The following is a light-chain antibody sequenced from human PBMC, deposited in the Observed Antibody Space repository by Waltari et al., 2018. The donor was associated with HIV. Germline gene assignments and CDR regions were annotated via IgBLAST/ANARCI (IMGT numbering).Light chain of an antibody. V-gene: IGKV1-39*01. CDR3: QQSYNIPLT. CDR2: TAS. Sequence: DIQLTQSPSSLSASVGDRVTITCRASQNINTYLNWYQQKRGSAPKLLIYTASRLQSGVPSRFSGSGSGTDFTLTINSLQPEDFATYYCQQSYNIPLTFGPGTTV. CDR1: QNINTY. J-gene: IGKJ3*01.